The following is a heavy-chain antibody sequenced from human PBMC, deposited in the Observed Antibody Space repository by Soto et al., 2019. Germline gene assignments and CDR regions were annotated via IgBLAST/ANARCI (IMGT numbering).Heavy chain of an antibody. CDR2: FDPEDGET. Sequence: QVQLVQSGAEVKKPGASVKVSCKISGYTLTELSMHWVRQAPGKWLEWMGGFDPEDGETIYAQKFQGRVTMTEDTSTDTAYMELSSLRSEDTAVYYCASSYKQPQRGYYYYGMDVWGQGTTVTVSS. D-gene: IGHD1-20*01. CDR3: ASSYKQPQRGYYYYGMDV. CDR1: GYTLTELS. J-gene: IGHJ6*02. V-gene: IGHV1-24*01.